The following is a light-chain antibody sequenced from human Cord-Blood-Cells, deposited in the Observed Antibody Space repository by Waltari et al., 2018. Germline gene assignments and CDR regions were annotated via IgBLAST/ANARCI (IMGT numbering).Light chain of an antibody. CDR2: EVS. V-gene: IGLV2-14*01. Sequence: QSALTQPASVSGSPGPSITISCTGPSSDVGGYNYVSWYQQHPGKAPKLMIYEVSNRPSGVSNRFSGSKSGNTASLTISGLQAEDEADYYCSSYTSSSTLEVFGGGTKLTVL. J-gene: IGLJ2*01. CDR3: SSYTSSSTLEV. CDR1: SSDVGGYNY.